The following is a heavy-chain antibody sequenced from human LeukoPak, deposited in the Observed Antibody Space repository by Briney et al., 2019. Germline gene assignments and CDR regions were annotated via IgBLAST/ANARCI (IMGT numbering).Heavy chain of an antibody. V-gene: IGHV3-48*01. CDR1: GFTFSDYV. CDR3: AKDSLSGFDY. CDR2: INHDAKFI. J-gene: IGHJ4*02. Sequence: GGSLRLSCAASGFTFSDYVMSWVRQALGKGLEWVSYINHDAKFIYYADSVKGRFTISRDNSKNTLYLQMNSLRAEDTAVYYCAKDSLSGFDYWGQGTLVTVSS. D-gene: IGHD3-16*02.